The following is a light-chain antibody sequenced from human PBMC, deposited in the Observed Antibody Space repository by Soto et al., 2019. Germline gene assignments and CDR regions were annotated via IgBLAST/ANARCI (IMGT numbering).Light chain of an antibody. CDR1: QSVSSNY. V-gene: IGKV3-20*01. J-gene: IGKJ4*01. CDR2: GAS. CDR3: QQYGSSPLT. Sequence: EIVLTQSPGTLSLSPGERATLSCRASQSVSSNYLAWYQQKPGQAPRLLIYGASSGATGIPDRFSASGSGTDFTLTISRLEPEDFAVYFCQQYGSSPLTFVGGTKVEIK.